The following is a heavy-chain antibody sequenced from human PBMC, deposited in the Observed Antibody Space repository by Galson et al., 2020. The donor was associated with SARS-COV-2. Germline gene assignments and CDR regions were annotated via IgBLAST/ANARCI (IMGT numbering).Heavy chain of an antibody. CDR2: ISGSGGST. Sequence: GGSLRLSCAASGFTFSSYAMSWVRQAPGKGLEWVSAISGSGGSTYYADSVKGRFTISRDNSKNTLYLQMNSLRAEDTAVYYCAKDKPMTTVTQRGWNGAFDPWGQGTLVTVSS. CDR3: AKDKPMTTVTQRGWNGAFDP. J-gene: IGHJ5*02. CDR1: GFTFSSYA. D-gene: IGHD4-17*01. V-gene: IGHV3-23*01.